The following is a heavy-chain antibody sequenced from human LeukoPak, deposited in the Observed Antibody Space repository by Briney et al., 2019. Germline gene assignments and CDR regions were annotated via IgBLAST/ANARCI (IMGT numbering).Heavy chain of an antibody. CDR3: ARTPRQQLFASYYYYYMDV. J-gene: IGHJ6*03. CDR1: DGSISSGSYY. CDR2: IYASGST. V-gene: IGHV4-61*02. Sequence: SETLSLTCTVSDGSISSGSYYWSWIRQPAGKGLEWIGRIYASGSTNYNPSLKSRVTISVDTSKNQFSLKLSSVTAADTAVYYCARTPRQQLFASYYYYYMDVWGKGTTVTVSS. D-gene: IGHD6-13*01.